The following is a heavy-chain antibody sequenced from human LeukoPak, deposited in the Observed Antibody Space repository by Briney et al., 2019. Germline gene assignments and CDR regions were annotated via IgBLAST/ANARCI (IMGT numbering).Heavy chain of an antibody. D-gene: IGHD2-8*01. CDR1: GFTFSSYA. V-gene: IGHV3-64D*09. Sequence: GGSLRLSCSASGFTFSSYAMHWVRQAPGKGLEYVSAISSNGGSTYYADSVKGRFTISRDNSKNTLYLQMSSLRAEDTAVYYCVKPANGLASYFDYWGQGTLVTVSS. CDR2: ISSNGGST. J-gene: IGHJ4*02. CDR3: VKPANGLASYFDY.